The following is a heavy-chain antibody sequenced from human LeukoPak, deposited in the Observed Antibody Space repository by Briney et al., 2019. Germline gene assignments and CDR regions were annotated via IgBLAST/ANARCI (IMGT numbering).Heavy chain of an antibody. CDR3: ARFIRLLLWFGALNAFDI. D-gene: IGHD3-10*01. V-gene: IGHV2-5*01. CDR2: IYWNDDK. J-gene: IGHJ3*02. CDR1: GFSLSTSGVG. Sequence: SGPTLVNPTQTLTLTCTFSGFSLSTSGVGVGWIRQPPGKALEWLALIYWNDDKRYSPSLKSRLTITKDTSKNQVVLIMTNMDPVDTATYYCARFIRLLLWFGALNAFDIWGQGTMVTVSS.